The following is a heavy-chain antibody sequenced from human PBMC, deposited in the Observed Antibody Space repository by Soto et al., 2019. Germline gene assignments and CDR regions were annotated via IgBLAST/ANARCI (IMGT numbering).Heavy chain of an antibody. CDR2: MNSDGAT. CDR3: ASRPSGSVAGTLDY. Sequence: GGSLRLSGAAPGFTFSDYAMSWVRQAPGKGLAWVSVMNSDGATYYADSVQGRFSISRDNSKSNLCLQMKRLRVEATAISYCASRPSGSVAGTLDYWGKGFLVTVYS. D-gene: IGHD6-19*01. V-gene: IGHV3-23*01. J-gene: IGHJ4*01. CDR1: GFTFSDYA.